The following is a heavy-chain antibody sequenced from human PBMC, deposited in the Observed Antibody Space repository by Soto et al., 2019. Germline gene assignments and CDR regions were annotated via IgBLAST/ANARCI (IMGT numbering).Heavy chain of an antibody. D-gene: IGHD4-17*01. CDR1: GYTFASYA. J-gene: IGHJ6*02. CDR2: INAGNGNT. Sequence: GASVKVSCKASGYTFASYAMHWVRQAPGQRLEWMGWINAGNGNTKYSQKFQGRVTMTRNTSISTAYMELSSLRSEDTAVYYCARAYGDPDGYYYYGMDVWGQGTTVTVSS. CDR3: ARAYGDPDGYYYYGMDV. V-gene: IGHV1-3*01.